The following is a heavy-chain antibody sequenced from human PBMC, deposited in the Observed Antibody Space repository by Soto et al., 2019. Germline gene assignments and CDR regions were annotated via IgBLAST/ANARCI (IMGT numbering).Heavy chain of an antibody. V-gene: IGHV3-33*01. CDR1: GFTFSSYG. Sequence: GGSLRLSCAASGFTFSSYGMHWVRQAPGKGLEWVAVIWYDGSNKYYADSVKGRFTISRDNSKNTLYLQMNSLRAEDTAVYYCARYERSYDSSGYHYYFDYWGQGTLVTVSS. D-gene: IGHD3-22*01. J-gene: IGHJ4*02. CDR3: ARYERSYDSSGYHYYFDY. CDR2: IWYDGSNK.